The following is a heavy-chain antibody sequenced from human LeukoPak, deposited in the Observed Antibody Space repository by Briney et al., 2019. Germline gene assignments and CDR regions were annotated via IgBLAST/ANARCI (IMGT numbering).Heavy chain of an antibody. Sequence: PSETLSLTCAVYGGSFSGYYWSWIGQPPGKGLEWIVQINHSGSTNYNPSLKSRVTISVDTSKNQFSLKLSSVTAADTAVYYCARQKKIVLVVYAIGYYFDYWGQGTLVTVSS. CDR1: GGSFSGYY. CDR2: INHSGST. CDR3: ARQKKIVLVVYAIGYYFDY. D-gene: IGHD2-8*02. J-gene: IGHJ4*02. V-gene: IGHV4-34*01.